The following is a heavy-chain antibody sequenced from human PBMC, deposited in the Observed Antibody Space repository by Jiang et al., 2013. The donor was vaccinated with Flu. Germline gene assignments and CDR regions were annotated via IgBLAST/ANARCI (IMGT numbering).Heavy chain of an antibody. V-gene: IGHV4-59*01. J-gene: IGHJ3*02. CDR1: GGSISSYY. Sequence: GSGLVKPSETLSLTCTVSGGSISSYYWSWIRQPPGKGLEWIGYIYYSGNTDYNPSLESRVTISVDTSKNQFSLKLTSVTAADTAVYYCARERPNYDFWTIWGQGTMVTVSS. CDR3: ARERPNYDFWTI. CDR2: IYYSGNT. D-gene: IGHD3-3*01.